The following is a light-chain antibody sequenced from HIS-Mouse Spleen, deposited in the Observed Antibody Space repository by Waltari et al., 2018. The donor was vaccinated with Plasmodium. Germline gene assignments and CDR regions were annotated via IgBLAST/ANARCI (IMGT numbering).Light chain of an antibody. CDR1: QSVSSGY. V-gene: IGKV3-20*01. Sequence: EIVLPQSPGTLSLSPGERATLSCRASQSVSSGYLAWYQQKPGQAPRLLIYGASSRATGLPDRFSGSGSGTDFTLTISRLEPEDFAVYYCQQYGSSPPVTFGGGTKVEIK. CDR2: GAS. CDR3: QQYGSSPPVT. J-gene: IGKJ4*01.